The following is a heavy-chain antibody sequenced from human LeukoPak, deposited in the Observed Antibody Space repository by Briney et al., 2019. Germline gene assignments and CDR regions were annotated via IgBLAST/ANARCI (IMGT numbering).Heavy chain of an antibody. J-gene: IGHJ4*02. V-gene: IGHV3-64*01. CDR3: ARATATKYDY. CDR2: MDDNGVGT. CDR1: GFTFSSYA. D-gene: IGHD2-21*02. Sequence: GGSLRLSCAASGFTFSSYAMHWVRQAPGKGLEYVSAMDDNGVGTYHASSVKGRFTISRDNSKNMLYLQMGSLRAEDMAIYYCARATATKYDYWGQGTVVTVSS.